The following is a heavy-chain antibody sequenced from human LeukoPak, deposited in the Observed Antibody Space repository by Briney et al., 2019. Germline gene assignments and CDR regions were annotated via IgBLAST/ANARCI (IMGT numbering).Heavy chain of an antibody. CDR2: IYYSGST. CDR3: ARAGYDFWSGYRGYYFDY. D-gene: IGHD3-3*01. V-gene: IGHV4-59*12. J-gene: IGHJ4*02. Sequence: SETLSLTCTVSGGSISSYYWSWIRQPPGKGLEWIGYIYYSGSTNYNPSLKSRVTISVDTSKNQFSLKLSSVTAADTAVYYCARAGYDFWSGYRGYYFDYWGQGTLVTVSS. CDR1: GGSISSYY.